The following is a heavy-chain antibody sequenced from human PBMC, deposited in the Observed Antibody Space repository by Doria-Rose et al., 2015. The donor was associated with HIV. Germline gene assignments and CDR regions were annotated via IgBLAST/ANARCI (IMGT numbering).Heavy chain of an antibody. CDR2: IFSYDER. CDR3: ARIKSSRWYHKYYLDF. J-gene: IGHJ4*02. V-gene: IGHV2-26*01. Sequence: SGPVLVKPTETLTLTCTVSGVSLSSPGMGVSWIRQPPGKALEWLANIFSYDERSYKTSLKSRLTISRVTSKSQVVLTMTDMDPADTATYYCARIKSSRWYHKYYLDFWGQGTLVSVSA. CDR1: GVSLSSPGMG. D-gene: IGHD6-13*01.